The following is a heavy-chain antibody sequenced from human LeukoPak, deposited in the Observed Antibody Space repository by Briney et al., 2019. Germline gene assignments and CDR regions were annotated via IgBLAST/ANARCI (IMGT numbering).Heavy chain of an antibody. J-gene: IGHJ4*02. Sequence: SETLSLTCTVSGYSISSGYYWGWIRQPPGKGLEWIGSIYHSGSTYYNPSLKSRVTISVDTSKNQFSLKLSSVTAADTAMYYCARDRGYYDSSGYYHWGQGTLVTVSS. CDR2: IYHSGST. CDR3: ARDRGYYDSSGYYH. CDR1: GYSISSGYY. D-gene: IGHD3-22*01. V-gene: IGHV4-38-2*02.